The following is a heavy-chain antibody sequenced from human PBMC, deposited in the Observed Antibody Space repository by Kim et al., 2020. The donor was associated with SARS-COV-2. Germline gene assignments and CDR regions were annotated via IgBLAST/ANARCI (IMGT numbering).Heavy chain of an antibody. J-gene: IGHJ4*01. Sequence: GGSLRLSCAASGFTFSSYAMHWVRQAPGKGLEWVAVISYDGSNKYYADSVKGRFTISRDNSKNTLYLQMNSLRAEDTAVYYCARPRDYYDSSGYYSPLD. CDR2: ISYDGSNK. CDR3: ARPRDYYDSSGYYSPLD. V-gene: IGHV3-30*04. CDR1: GFTFSSYA. D-gene: IGHD3-22*01.